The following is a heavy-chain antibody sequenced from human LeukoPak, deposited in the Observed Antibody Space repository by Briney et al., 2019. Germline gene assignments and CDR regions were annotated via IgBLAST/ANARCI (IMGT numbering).Heavy chain of an antibody. V-gene: IGHV3-30*02. CDR1: GFTFSNSG. Sequence: HSGGTLRLSCAASGFTFSNSGMSWVRQAPGKGLEWVAFIRSDGTNEYYADSVKGRFTVSRDHSKNTLDLQMNSLRAEDMAVYYCAWAGELLAAADYWGQGTLVTVSS. D-gene: IGHD3-10*01. CDR2: IRSDGTNE. CDR3: AWAGELLAAADY. J-gene: IGHJ4*02.